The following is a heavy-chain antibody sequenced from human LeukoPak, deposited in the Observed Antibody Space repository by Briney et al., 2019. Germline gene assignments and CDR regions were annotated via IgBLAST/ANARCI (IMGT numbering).Heavy chain of an antibody. D-gene: IGHD3-9*01. CDR3: AKDLTSHYDILTGPDY. J-gene: IGHJ4*02. V-gene: IGHV3-7*01. Sequence: HAGGSLRLSCAASGFTFSSYWMSWVRQAPGKGLEWVANIKQDGGEKYYVDSVKGRFTISRDNAKNSLYLQMHSLRAEDTAVYHCAKDLTSHYDILTGPDYWGQGTLVTVSS. CDR1: GFTFSSYW. CDR2: IKQDGGEK.